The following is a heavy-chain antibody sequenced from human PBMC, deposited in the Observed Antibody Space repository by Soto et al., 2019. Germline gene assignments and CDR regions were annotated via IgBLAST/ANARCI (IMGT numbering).Heavy chain of an antibody. V-gene: IGHV3-74*03. CDR3: ARDYPGNGIDF. CDR1: GFNFNNYW. Sequence: VQLVESGGGLVQSGGSVRLSCAASGFNFNNYWMHWVRQAPGKGLVWVSHIESDGSRTTYADSVRGRFTISRDNAKNALHLQMNSLRADDTAVYYCARDYPGNGIDFRDQGTLVTVSS. J-gene: IGHJ4*02. CDR2: IESDGSRT. D-gene: IGHD1-1*01.